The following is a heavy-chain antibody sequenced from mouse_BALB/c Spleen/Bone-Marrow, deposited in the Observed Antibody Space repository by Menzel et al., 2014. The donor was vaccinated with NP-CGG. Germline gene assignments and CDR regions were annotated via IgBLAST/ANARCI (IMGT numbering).Heavy chain of an antibody. CDR2: IDPAIFT. Sequence: VQLKQSGAELVKPGASVKLSCTASGFNIKDTYLHWVKQRPEQGLDWIGRIDPAIFTKYDPKFQGKATITADTSSNTAYLHLSSLTSEDTAVYYGASYRYGWYFDVWGAGTTVTVSS. CDR3: ASYRYGWYFDV. J-gene: IGHJ1*01. V-gene: IGHV14-3*02. D-gene: IGHD2-14*01. CDR1: GFNIKDTY.